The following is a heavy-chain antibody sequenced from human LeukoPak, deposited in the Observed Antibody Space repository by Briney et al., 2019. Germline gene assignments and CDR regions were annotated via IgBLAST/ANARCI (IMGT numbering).Heavy chain of an antibody. CDR1: GGSISSSSYY. CDR2: IYYSGST. J-gene: IGHJ4*02. CDR3: AREGDYGDYFDY. V-gene: IGHV4-39*07. Sequence: PSETLSLTCTVSGGSISSSSYYWGWIRQPPGKGLEWIGSIYYSGSTYYNPSLKSRVTISVDTSKNQFSLKLSSVTAADTAVYYCAREGDYGDYFDYWGQGTLVTVSS. D-gene: IGHD4-17*01.